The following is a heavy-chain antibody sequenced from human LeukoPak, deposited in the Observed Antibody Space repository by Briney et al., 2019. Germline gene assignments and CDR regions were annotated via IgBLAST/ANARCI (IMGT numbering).Heavy chain of an antibody. D-gene: IGHD6-13*01. CDR3: ASSIAAAGV. Sequence: GGSLRLSCAASGFTFSSYAMSWVRQAPGKGLEWVSAISGSGGTTYDADSVKGRFTISRDNSKNTLYLQMNSLRAEDTAVYYCASSIAAAGVWGQGTLVTVSS. V-gene: IGHV3-23*01. CDR2: ISGSGGTT. CDR1: GFTFSSYA. J-gene: IGHJ4*02.